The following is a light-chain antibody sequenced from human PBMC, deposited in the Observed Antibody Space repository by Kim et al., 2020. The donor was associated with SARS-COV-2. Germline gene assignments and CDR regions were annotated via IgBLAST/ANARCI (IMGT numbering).Light chain of an antibody. CDR3: SSYAGSNNFAV. Sequence: SVAYTSTGTSRYVGAYHYVSWDQQHPGKAPKLMIYDVNKRPSGIPDRFSGSKSGNTASLTVSGLQAEDEADYYCSSYAGSNNFAVFGGGTQLTVL. CDR2: DVN. V-gene: IGLV2-8*01. J-gene: IGLJ2*01. CDR1: SRYVGAYHY.